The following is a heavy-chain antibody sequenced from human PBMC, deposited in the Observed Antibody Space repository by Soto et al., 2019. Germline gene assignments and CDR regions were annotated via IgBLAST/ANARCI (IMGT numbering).Heavy chain of an antibody. Sequence: EVQLLESGGGLVQPGGSLRLSCAAPGFTFSSYAMSWVRQAPGKGLEWVSSISGSGGSTYFADSVKGRFTISRDNSKNTLYLQMNSLRAEDTAVYYCVRGGAARPDYWGQGTLVTVSS. CDR2: ISGSGGST. D-gene: IGHD6-6*01. J-gene: IGHJ4*02. V-gene: IGHV3-23*01. CDR3: VRGGAARPDY. CDR1: GFTFSSYA.